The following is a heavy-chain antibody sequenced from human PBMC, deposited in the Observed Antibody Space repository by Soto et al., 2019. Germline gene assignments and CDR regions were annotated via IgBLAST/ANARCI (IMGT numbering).Heavy chain of an antibody. CDR1: GERGSSNSPV. D-gene: IGHD2-8*01. V-gene: IGHV6-1*01. J-gene: IGHJ6*01. CDR2: TYYRSKWYN. CDR3: ARDGVTGCIFLLDDRPPYEIDV. Sequence: TLSLTGAIAGERGSSNSPVWNWIRQSPSRGLEWLGRTYYRSKWYNDYAVSVKSRITINPDTSKNQFSLQLNSVTPEDTAVYYCARDGVTGCIFLLDDRPPYEIDV.